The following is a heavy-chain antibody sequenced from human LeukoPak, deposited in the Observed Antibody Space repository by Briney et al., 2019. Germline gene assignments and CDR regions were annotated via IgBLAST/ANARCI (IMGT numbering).Heavy chain of an antibody. CDR2: ISSSSSYI. Sequence: GGSLSPSLQAPESPLRAITGARRLPGKGRGGSPSISSSSSYIYYADSVKGRFTISRDNAKNSLYLQMNSLRAEDTAVYYCARAANDYSNKYYFDYWGQGTLVTVSS. CDR1: ESPLRAI. D-gene: IGHD4-11*01. J-gene: IGHJ4*02. V-gene: IGHV3-21*01. CDR3: ARAANDYSNKYYFDY.